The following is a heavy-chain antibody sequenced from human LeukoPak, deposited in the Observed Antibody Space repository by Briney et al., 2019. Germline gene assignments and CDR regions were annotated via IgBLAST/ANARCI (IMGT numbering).Heavy chain of an antibody. Sequence: GGSLRLSCAASGFTFSSYAMHWVRQAPGKGLEWVAVISYDGSNKYYADSVKGRFTISRDNSKNTLYLQMNSLRAEDTAVYYCARDGTGRSSGMDVWGQGTTVTVSS. J-gene: IGHJ6*02. CDR3: ARDGTGRSSGMDV. D-gene: IGHD1-14*01. V-gene: IGHV3-30*04. CDR1: GFTFSSYA. CDR2: ISYDGSNK.